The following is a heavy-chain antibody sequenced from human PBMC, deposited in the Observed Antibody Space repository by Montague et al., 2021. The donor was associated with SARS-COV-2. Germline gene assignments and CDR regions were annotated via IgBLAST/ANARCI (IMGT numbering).Heavy chain of an antibody. CDR1: GGSIESGNW. J-gene: IGHJ4*02. D-gene: IGHD3-9*01. V-gene: IGHV4-4*02. CDR2: ILHTEST. Sequence: SETLSLTCTVSGGSIESGNWWSWVRQTPGKGLEWIGEILHTESTNFNPSLKTRVAMSVDKSRNQFSLKLTSLTAADTAVYYCARGSVFRYYDFLTGSRSYFDYWGQGTLVTVSS. CDR3: ARGSVFRYYDFLTGSRSYFDY.